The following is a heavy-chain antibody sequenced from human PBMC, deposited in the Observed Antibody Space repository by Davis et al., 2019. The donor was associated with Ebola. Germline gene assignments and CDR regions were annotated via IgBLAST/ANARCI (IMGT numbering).Heavy chain of an antibody. CDR2: MYNDGTT. V-gene: IGHV3-66*02. D-gene: IGHD2/OR15-2a*01. CDR1: GFTVNDNY. Sequence: ESLKISCAASGFTVNDNYETWVRQAPGKGLEWVSLMYNDGTTYYAESVKGRFTLSRDNANNTLSLQMNSLRGEDTARYYCARGGVGRFYWYGMDVWGQGTTVTVS. J-gene: IGHJ6*02. CDR3: ARGGVGRFYWYGMDV.